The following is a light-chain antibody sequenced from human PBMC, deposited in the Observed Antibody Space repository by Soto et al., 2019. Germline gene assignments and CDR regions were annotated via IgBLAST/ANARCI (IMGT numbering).Light chain of an antibody. Sequence: AIRMTQSPSSFSASTGDRVTITCRASQGISSYLAWYQQKPGKAPKLMIYDASTLESGVPSRFSGSGFGTEFSLTISSLQPDDAATYYCQQYSTYSGTFGQGTKVDI. CDR1: QGISSY. CDR3: QQYSTYSGT. J-gene: IGKJ1*01. CDR2: DAS. V-gene: IGKV1-8*01.